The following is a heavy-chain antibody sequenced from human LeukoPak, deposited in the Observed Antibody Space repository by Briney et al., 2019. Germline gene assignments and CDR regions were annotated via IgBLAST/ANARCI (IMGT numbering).Heavy chain of an antibody. D-gene: IGHD1-1*01. Sequence: SETLSLTCTVSGGSISSYYWSWIRQPPGKGLEWIGYMYHGGTTKYNPSLKSRVTISVDRSKNQFSLKLSSVTAADTAVYYCASRTKYWYFDLWGRGTLVTVSS. CDR3: ASRTKYWYFDL. J-gene: IGHJ2*01. V-gene: IGHV4-59*12. CDR1: GGSISSYY. CDR2: MYHGGTT.